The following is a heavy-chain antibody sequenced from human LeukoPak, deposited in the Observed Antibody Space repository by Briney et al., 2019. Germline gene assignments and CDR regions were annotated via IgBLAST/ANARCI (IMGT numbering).Heavy chain of an antibody. CDR3: ATVGTTVVTRVFDY. V-gene: IGHV1-69*06. J-gene: IGHJ4*02. Sequence: SVKVSCKASGGIFSSYAISWVRQAPGQGLEWMGGIIPIFGTANYAQKFQGRVTMTEDTSTDTAYMELSSLRSEDTAVYYCATVGTTVVTRVFDYWGQGTLVTVSS. CDR1: GGIFSSYA. CDR2: IIPIFGTA. D-gene: IGHD4-23*01.